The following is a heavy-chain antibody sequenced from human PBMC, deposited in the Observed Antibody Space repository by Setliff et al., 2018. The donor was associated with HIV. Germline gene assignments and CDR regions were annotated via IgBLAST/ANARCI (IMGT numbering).Heavy chain of an antibody. CDR2: IWYDGTNK. CDR3: VSNLPSSDSR. D-gene: IGHD3-22*01. J-gene: IGHJ4*02. Sequence: QPGGSLRLSCAAAGFSFSSYGLHWVRQAPGKGLEWVAVIWYDGTNKYYADSEKGRFTISRDNSKNTLYLQMNSLRAEDTAVYYCVSNLPSSDSRWGQGTLVTVSS. CDR1: GFSFSSYG. V-gene: IGHV3-33*01.